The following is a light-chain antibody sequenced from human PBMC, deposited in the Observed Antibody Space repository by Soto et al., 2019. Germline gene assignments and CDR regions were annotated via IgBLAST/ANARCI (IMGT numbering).Light chain of an antibody. Sequence: EIVLTQSPGTLSLSPGKRATLSCRASQSFSGTYLAWYQQRPGQPPRLLIYDASSRATGIPDRFSGSGSGTDFTLTISRVEPEDFAVYYCQQYCSSPWTFGQGTKVEIK. CDR3: QQYCSSPWT. J-gene: IGKJ1*01. CDR1: QSFSGTY. V-gene: IGKV3-20*01. CDR2: DAS.